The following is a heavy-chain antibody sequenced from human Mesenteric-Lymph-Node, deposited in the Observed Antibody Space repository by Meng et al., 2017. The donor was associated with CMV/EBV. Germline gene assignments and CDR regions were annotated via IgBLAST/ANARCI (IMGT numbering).Heavy chain of an antibody. Sequence: VSGVSITSSSDYWGWIRQPPGKGLEWIGSTYYGGNTYYNPSLKSRVTISIDRSKNQFSLRLNSVTAADTAVYYCARTAFGSGNDFDYWGQGTLVTVSS. J-gene: IGHJ4*02. CDR2: TYYGGNT. CDR1: GVSITSSSDY. V-gene: IGHV4-39*01. D-gene: IGHD5-12*01. CDR3: ARTAFGSGNDFDY.